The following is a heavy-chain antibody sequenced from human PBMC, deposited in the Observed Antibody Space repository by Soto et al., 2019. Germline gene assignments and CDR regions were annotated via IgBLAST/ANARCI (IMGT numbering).Heavy chain of an antibody. D-gene: IGHD6-19*01. CDR1: GFTIISYG. CDR2: ISYDGSNK. Sequence: GGSLRLSCAASGFTIISYGMHGVRQAPGKGLEWVAVISYDGSNKYYADSVKGRFTISRDNSKNTLYLQMNSLRAEDTAVYYCAKVGGWYSLYSGMDVWGQGTTVTGSS. V-gene: IGHV3-30*18. J-gene: IGHJ6*02. CDR3: AKVGGWYSLYSGMDV.